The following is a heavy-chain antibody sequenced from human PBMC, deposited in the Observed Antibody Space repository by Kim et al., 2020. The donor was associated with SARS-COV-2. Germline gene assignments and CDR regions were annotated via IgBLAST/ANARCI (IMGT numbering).Heavy chain of an antibody. D-gene: IGHD2-2*01. CDR1: GYSFTSYW. J-gene: IGHJ4*02. CDR3: ARPNGRYCSSTSCLNPLYFDY. V-gene: IGHV5-51*01. CDR2: IYPGDSDT. Sequence: GESLKISCKGSGYSFTSYWIGWVRQMPGKGLEWMGIIYPGDSDTRYSPSFQGQVTISADKSISTAYLQWSSLKASDTAMYYCARPNGRYCSSTSCLNPLYFDYWGQGTLVTVSS.